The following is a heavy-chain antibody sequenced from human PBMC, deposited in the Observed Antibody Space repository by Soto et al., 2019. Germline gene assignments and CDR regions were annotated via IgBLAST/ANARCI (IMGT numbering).Heavy chain of an antibody. CDR1: GGSISSYY. D-gene: IGHD5-18*01. CDR2: IYYSGST. V-gene: IGHV4-59*01. Sequence: PSETLSLTCTVSGGSISSYYWSWIRQPPGKGLEWIGYIYYSGSTNYNPSLKGRVTISVDTSKNQFSLKLSSVTAADTAVYYCARGYSYGYNYYGMDVWGQGTTVTVSS. CDR3: ARGYSYGYNYYGMDV. J-gene: IGHJ6*02.